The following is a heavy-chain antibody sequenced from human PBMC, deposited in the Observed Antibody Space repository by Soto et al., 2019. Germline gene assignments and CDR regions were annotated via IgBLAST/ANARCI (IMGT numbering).Heavy chain of an antibody. CDR3: PRSSHSPVTTFDH. D-gene: IGHD4-17*01. CDR1: GGSISSGGYY. CDR2: IYYSGST. J-gene: IGHJ5*02. V-gene: IGHV4-31*01. Sequence: QVQLQESGPGLVKPSQTLSLTCTVSGGSISSGGYYWSWIRQHPGKGLEWIGYIYYSGSTYYNPSRKTLVPXSXDXXKRLFSLQRSSWTAADTAVYYSPRSSHSPVTTFDHWGQGTLVPVSS.